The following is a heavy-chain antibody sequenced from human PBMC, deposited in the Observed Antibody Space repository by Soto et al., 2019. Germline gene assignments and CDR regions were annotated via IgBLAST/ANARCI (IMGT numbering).Heavy chain of an antibody. V-gene: IGHV4-30-4*01. Sequence: SETLSLTCSVSGDSISSVDYFWAWIRQPPGQALEYIGYIYKSATTYYNPSFESRVAISLDTSKSQFSLNVTSVTAADTAVYFCARGRYCLTGRCFPNWFDSWGQGTLVT. CDR3: ARGRYCLTGRCFPNWFDS. J-gene: IGHJ5*01. CDR1: GDSISSVDYF. CDR2: IYKSATT. D-gene: IGHD2-15*01.